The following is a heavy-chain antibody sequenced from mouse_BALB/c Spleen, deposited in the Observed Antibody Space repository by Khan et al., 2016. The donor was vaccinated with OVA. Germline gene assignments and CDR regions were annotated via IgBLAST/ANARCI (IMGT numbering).Heavy chain of an antibody. J-gene: IGHJ2*01. V-gene: IGHV5-6-4*01. Sequence: EVELVESGGGLVRPGGSLKLSCAASGFSFSSYSMSWVRQTPEKRLEWVATISSGGSYTYYPDSLKGRFTISRDNAKNTLYLQMSSLKSEDTAMYYCTRHRGYCGSNPCFDYWGQGTTLTVSS. CDR3: TRHRGYCGSNPCFDY. CDR2: ISSGGSYT. CDR1: GFSFSSYS. D-gene: IGHD1-1*01.